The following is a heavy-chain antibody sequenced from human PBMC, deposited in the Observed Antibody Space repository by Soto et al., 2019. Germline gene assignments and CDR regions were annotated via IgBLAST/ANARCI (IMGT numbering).Heavy chain of an antibody. V-gene: IGHV3-23*01. CDR3: AKKPNGFDS. Sequence: EVQLLESGGGLVQPGGSLRLSCAASGLTFSRHAMAWDRQAPGKGLEWLSSISESSSNTYYADSVKGRFTISKDNSKNMLYLQMTSLRDEDTAVHYCAKKPNGFDSWGQGTLVIVSS. J-gene: IGHJ5*01. CDR1: GLTFSRHA. CDR2: ISESSSNT.